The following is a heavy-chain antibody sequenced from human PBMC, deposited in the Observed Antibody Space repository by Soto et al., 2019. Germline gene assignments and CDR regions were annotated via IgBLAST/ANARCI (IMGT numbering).Heavy chain of an antibody. D-gene: IGHD6-19*01. Sequence: GGSLRLSCAASGFTVSSNYMSWVRQAPGKGLEWVSVIYSGGSTYYADSVKGRFTISRDNSKNTLYLQMNSLRAEDTAVYYCARGGAVADNYYYYGMDVWGQGTTVTVSS. CDR3: ARGGAVADNYYYYGMDV. CDR1: GFTVSSNY. J-gene: IGHJ6*02. V-gene: IGHV3-66*01. CDR2: IYSGGST.